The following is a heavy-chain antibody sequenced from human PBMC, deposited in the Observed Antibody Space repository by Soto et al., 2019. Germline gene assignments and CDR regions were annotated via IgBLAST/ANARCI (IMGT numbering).Heavy chain of an antibody. J-gene: IGHJ4*02. V-gene: IGHV1-69*02. CDR3: ATNYGSGSTHFDS. CDR1: RGILNYNT. CDR2: VIPVVEMS. Sequence: QVQLVQSGAEVKKSGSSVKVSCTASRGILNYNTLSWVRQAPGQGLEWLGRVIPVVEMSSYAQKFQGRVTITADKSTSTVYMVLTNLRSEDTAVYFWATNYGSGSTHFDSWGQGTLVTVS. D-gene: IGHD3-10*01.